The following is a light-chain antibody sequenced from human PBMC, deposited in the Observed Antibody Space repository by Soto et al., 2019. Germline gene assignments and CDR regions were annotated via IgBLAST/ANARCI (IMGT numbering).Light chain of an antibody. J-gene: IGKJ2*01. Sequence: DIQMTQSPSTLSASVGDRVTITCRASQSISSWLAWYQQKPGKAPKLLIYDASSLESGVPSRFSGSGSGTEFTLTISSLQPDDFATYYCQQYNVYSYTFGQGTKLEIK. CDR3: QQYNVYSYT. CDR1: QSISSW. CDR2: DAS. V-gene: IGKV1-5*01.